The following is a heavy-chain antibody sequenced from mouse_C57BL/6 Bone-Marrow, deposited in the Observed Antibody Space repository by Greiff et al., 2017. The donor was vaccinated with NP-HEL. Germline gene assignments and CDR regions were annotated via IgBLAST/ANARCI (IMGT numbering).Heavy chain of an antibody. D-gene: IGHD1-1*01. CDR2: ISYSGST. CDR1: GYSITSDY. CDR3: ARVITTVVAPRRYWYFDV. Sequence: EVKLVESGPGLAKPSQTLSLTCSVTGYSITSDYWNWIRKFPGNKLEYMGYISYSGSTYYNPSLKSRISITRDTSKNQYYLQLNSVTTEDTATYYCARVITTVVAPRRYWYFDVWGTGTTVTVSS. J-gene: IGHJ1*03. V-gene: IGHV3-8*01.